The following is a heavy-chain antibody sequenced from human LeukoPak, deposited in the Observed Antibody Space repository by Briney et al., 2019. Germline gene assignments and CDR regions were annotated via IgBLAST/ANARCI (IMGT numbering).Heavy chain of an antibody. CDR3: AKVLLTVTTTWWYFDL. D-gene: IGHD4-17*01. CDR2: ISGSGGST. Sequence: GSLRLSFAASGFTFSSYVMSWVRQAPGKGLEWVPGISGSGGSTYYGDSVKGRFTISSDNSKNTLYLQMNSLRAEDTAVYYCAKVLLTVTTTWWYFDLWGRGTLVTVSS. J-gene: IGHJ2*01. CDR1: GFTFSSYV. V-gene: IGHV3-23*01.